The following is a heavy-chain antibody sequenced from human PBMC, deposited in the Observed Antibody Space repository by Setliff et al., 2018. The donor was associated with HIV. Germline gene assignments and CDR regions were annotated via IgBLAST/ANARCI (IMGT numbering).Heavy chain of an antibody. CDR2: IFYSENT. V-gene: IGHV4-39*01. J-gene: IGHJ5*02. D-gene: IGHD3-10*01. CDR3: ARHGSNWFDP. Sequence: PSETLSLTCSVSGDSISSSSYSWAWIRQPPGKGLEWMGTIFYSENTYYNPSLKSRITMSVDTSKNQFSLRLSSVTAADTAVYYCARHGSNWFDPWGQGTLVTVSS. CDR1: GDSISSSSYS.